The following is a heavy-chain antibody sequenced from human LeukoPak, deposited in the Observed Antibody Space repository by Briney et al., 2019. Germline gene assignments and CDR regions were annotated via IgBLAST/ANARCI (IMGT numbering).Heavy chain of an antibody. Sequence: ASVKVSCKASGYTFTSYGISWVRQAPGQGLEWMGRISAYNGNTKYAQKLQGRVSMTTDTSTSTAYMELRSLRSDDTAVYYCATNAVTTTHAFDIWGQGTMVTVSS. CDR1: GYTFTSYG. J-gene: IGHJ3*02. V-gene: IGHV1-18*01. CDR3: ATNAVTTTHAFDI. D-gene: IGHD4-17*01. CDR2: ISAYNGNT.